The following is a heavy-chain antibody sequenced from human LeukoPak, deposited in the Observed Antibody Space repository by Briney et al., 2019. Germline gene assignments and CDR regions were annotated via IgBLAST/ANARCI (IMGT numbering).Heavy chain of an antibody. Sequence: GRSLRLSCEASGFTSRSYGMHWVRQAPGKGLEWVAVIWYDGSHRNYADSVKGRFSISRDNSKNTLYLQMNSLRDEDTAVYYCAREGGSGRYLGMFDPWGQGTLVTVSS. CDR3: AREGGSGRYLGMFDP. CDR2: IWYDGSHR. J-gene: IGHJ5*02. CDR1: GFTSRSYG. V-gene: IGHV3-33*01. D-gene: IGHD3-10*01.